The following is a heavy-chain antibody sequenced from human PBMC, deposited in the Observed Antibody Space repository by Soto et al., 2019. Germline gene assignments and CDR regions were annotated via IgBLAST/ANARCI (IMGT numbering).Heavy chain of an antibody. CDR3: ARRESSGSFAF. CDR1: GYTFTYFY. D-gene: IGHD3-16*01. V-gene: IGHV1-2*02. J-gene: IGHJ4*02. Sequence: ASVKVSCKASGYTFTYFYIHWVRLAPGQGLEWLGWINPKNGARSHAQKFQGRVTMTRDTSISTVYMELSSLTSDDRGVYYCARRESSGSFAFWGPGTQVTVSS. CDR2: INPKNGAR.